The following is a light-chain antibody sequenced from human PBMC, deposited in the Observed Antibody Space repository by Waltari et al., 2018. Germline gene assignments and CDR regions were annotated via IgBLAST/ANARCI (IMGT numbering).Light chain of an antibody. CDR3: QQSTTYPII. CDR1: QGIRND. Sequence: AIQMTQSPSSLSASVEDRVTITCRASQGIRNDLYWYQQKTGKAPKLLIYAASMLESVAPTRFRGSASRKDITPPISSLQTEDFATYYCQQSTTYPIIFGGGTTGELK. CDR2: AAS. J-gene: IGKJ4*01. V-gene: IGKV1-6*01.